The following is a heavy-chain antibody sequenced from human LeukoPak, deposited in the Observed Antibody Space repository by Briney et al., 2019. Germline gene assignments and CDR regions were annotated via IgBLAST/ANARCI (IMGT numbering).Heavy chain of an antibody. J-gene: IGHJ6*03. V-gene: IGHV1-69*05. Sequence: SVKVSCKASGGTFSSYAISWVRQAPGQGLEWMGGIIPIFGTANYAQKFQGRVTITTDESTSTAYMELSSLRSEDTAVYYCARGGYDFWSGYYDPHYYYMDVWGKGTTVTVSS. D-gene: IGHD3-3*01. CDR3: ARGGYDFWSGYYDPHYYYMDV. CDR1: GGTFSSYA. CDR2: IIPIFGTA.